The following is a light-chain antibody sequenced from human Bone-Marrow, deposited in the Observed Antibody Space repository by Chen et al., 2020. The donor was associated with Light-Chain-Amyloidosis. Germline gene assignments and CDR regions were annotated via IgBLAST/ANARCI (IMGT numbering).Light chain of an antibody. CDR1: QSISSTY. J-gene: IGKJ4*01. CDR2: GVS. CDR3: QQYSTSPLT. Sequence: EIVLTQSPGTLSLSPGDRATLSCRTSQSISSTYIAWYQQKPGQAPRLLIYGVSSRATGIADRFSGSGSGTDFTLTISRLEPEDFAVYYCQQYSTSPLTFGGGTKVEIK. V-gene: IGKV3-20*01.